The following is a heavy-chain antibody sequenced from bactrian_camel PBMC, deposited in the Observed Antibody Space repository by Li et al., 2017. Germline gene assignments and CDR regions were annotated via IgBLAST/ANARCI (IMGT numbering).Heavy chain of an antibody. CDR3: ATDSPAACEYCSGGYCSLLLGY. Sequence: VQLVESGGGSVQAGGSLRLSCAASRYTYNSYCMGWFRQAPGKERQRAATIDSDGSTDYADSVKGRFTISQDAATKVLYLHMNDLKPEDTAVYYCATDSPAACEYCSGGYCSLLLGYRGQGTRVTVS. CDR1: RYTYNSYC. CDR2: IDSDGST. V-gene: IGHV3S1*01. J-gene: IGHJ6*01. D-gene: IGHD2*01.